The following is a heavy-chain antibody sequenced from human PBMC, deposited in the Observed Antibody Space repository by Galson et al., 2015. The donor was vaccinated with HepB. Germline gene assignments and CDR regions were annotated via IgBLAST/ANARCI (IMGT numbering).Heavy chain of an antibody. CDR2: INGGNGNT. CDR1: GYTLTSHA. Sequence: SVKVSCKASGYTLTSHAMHWARQAPGQRLEWMGWINGGNGNTKYPEKFQGRVTISRDTSASTAYMELTSLRSEDTAVYYCARGSEYFDYWGQGTLVTVSS. J-gene: IGHJ4*02. D-gene: IGHD6-19*01. V-gene: IGHV1-3*01. CDR3: ARGSEYFDY.